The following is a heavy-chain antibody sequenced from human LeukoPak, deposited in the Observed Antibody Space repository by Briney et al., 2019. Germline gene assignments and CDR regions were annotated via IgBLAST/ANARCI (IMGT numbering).Heavy chain of an antibody. Sequence: GGSLRLSCAASGFTVSSNYMSWVRQAPGKGLEWVSVIYSGGSTYCADSVKGRFTISRHNSKNTLYLQMNSLRAEDTAVYYCAREYDSSGYYYLDYWGQGTLVTVSS. CDR2: IYSGGST. CDR1: GFTVSSNY. J-gene: IGHJ4*02. V-gene: IGHV3-53*04. D-gene: IGHD3-22*01. CDR3: AREYDSSGYYYLDY.